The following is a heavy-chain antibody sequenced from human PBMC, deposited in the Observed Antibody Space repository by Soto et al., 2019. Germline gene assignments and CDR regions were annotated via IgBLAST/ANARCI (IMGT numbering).Heavy chain of an antibody. D-gene: IGHD3-16*01. CDR3: AMVDNYVTPTPQDV. J-gene: IGHJ6*02. V-gene: IGHV1-18*01. Sequence: QVQLVQSGDEVRKPGSSVKVSCKASGYIFVNYGIGWVRHAPRQGLEWMGWISPYSGDTHYASKVQGRLTITPDTSTSTAYLDLGSLTSDDTAVYYCAMVDNYVTPTPQDVWGQGTTVTVSS. CDR1: GYIFVNYG. CDR2: ISPYSGDT.